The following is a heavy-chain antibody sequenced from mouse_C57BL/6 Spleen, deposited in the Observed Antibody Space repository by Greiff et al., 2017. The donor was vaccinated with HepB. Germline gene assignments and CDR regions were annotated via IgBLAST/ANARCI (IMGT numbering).Heavy chain of an antibody. V-gene: IGHV5-17*01. Sequence: EVQRVESGGGLVKPGGSLKLSCAASGFTFSDYGMHWVRQAPEKGLEWVAYISSGSSTIYYADTVKGRFTISRDNAKNTLFLQMTSLRSEDTAMYYCARTDYYDYDGGFAYWGQGTLVTVSA. CDR3: ARTDYYDYDGGFAY. J-gene: IGHJ3*01. D-gene: IGHD2-4*01. CDR2: ISSGSSTI. CDR1: GFTFSDYG.